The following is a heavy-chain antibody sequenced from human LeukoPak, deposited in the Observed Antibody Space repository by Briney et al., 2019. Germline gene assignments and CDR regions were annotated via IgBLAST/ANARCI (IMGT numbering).Heavy chain of an antibody. J-gene: IGHJ6*03. CDR1: GFTFDDYG. CDR3: ARNGVVPAAYYYMDV. D-gene: IGHD2-2*01. V-gene: IGHV3-20*04. Sequence: GGSPRLSCAASGFTFDDYGMSWVRQAPGKGLEWVSGINWNGGSTGYADSVKGRFTISRDNAKNSLYLQMNSLRAEDTALYYCARNGVVPAAYYYMDVWGKGTTVTVSS. CDR2: INWNGGST.